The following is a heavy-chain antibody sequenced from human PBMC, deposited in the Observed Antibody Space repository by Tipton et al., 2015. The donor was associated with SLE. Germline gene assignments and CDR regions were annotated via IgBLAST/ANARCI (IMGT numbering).Heavy chain of an antibody. CDR3: ARETPGGGDCCHFDY. Sequence: TLSLTCTVSGGSISSSSYYWGWIRQPPGKGLEWIGSIYHSGSTYYNPSLKSRVTISVDTSKNQFSLKLSSVTAADTAVYYCARETPGGGDCCHFDYWGQGTLVTVSS. CDR2: IYHSGST. J-gene: IGHJ4*02. D-gene: IGHD2-21*01. CDR1: GGSISSSSYY. V-gene: IGHV4-39*07.